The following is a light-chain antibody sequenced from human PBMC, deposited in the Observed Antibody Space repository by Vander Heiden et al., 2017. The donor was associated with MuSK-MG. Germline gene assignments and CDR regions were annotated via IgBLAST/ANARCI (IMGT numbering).Light chain of an antibody. J-gene: IGKJ2*01. CDR1: QSISSY. CDR2: AAS. V-gene: IGKV1-39*01. CDR3: QQSYSTPYT. Sequence: DSQVTQAPTSLSAFVGERVHITCRASQSISSYLKWYQQKTGKAPKLLIYAASSLQSGVPSRFSGSGSGTDFTLTISSLQPEDFATYYCQQSYSTPYTFGQGTKLEIK.